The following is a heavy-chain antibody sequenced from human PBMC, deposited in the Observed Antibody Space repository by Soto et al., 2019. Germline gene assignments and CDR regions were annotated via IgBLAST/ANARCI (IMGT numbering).Heavy chain of an antibody. D-gene: IGHD3-10*01. CDR3: AKLPYDSGASYLDPERPRGHFSGMEV. CDR2: TDQRGSI. Sequence: QVQVQQWGAGLVKPSETLSLTCAVYGGSFGASSWSWIRQSPGKGLQWIGGTDQRGSINYNPSLKGRVSISVDMSKRQFSLSLSSVTAADTAIYYCAKLPYDSGASYLDPERPRGHFSGMEVWGQGTTVAVSS. V-gene: IGHV4-34*02. CDR1: GGSFGASS. J-gene: IGHJ6*02.